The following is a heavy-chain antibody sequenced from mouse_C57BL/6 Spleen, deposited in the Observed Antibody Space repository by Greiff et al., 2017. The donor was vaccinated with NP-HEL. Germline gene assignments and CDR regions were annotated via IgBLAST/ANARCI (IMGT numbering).Heavy chain of an antibody. V-gene: IGHV1-26*01. Sequence: EVQLQQSGPELVKPGASVKISCKASGYTFTDYYMNWVKQSHGKSLEWIGDINPNNGGTSYNQKFKGKATLTVDKSSSTAYMELRSLTSEDSAVYYCARPIYYGNYLYWYFDVWGTGTTVTVSS. CDR2: INPNNGGT. CDR3: ARPIYYGNYLYWYFDV. CDR1: GYTFTDYY. J-gene: IGHJ1*03. D-gene: IGHD2-1*01.